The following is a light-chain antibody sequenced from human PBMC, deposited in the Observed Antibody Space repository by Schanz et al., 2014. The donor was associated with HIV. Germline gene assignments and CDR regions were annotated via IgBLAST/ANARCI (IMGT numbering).Light chain of an antibody. CDR3: QYFGNSGGT. CDR1: HPVTANF. CDR2: DAS. V-gene: IGKV3-20*01. Sequence: EIVLTQSPGTLSLSPGERGTLSCRASHPVTANFVAWYQHKPGQAPRLLIFDASTRATGIPDRFSGSGSGTDFTLTINTLEREDFAVYYCQYFGNSGGTFGGGTKVEIK. J-gene: IGKJ4*01.